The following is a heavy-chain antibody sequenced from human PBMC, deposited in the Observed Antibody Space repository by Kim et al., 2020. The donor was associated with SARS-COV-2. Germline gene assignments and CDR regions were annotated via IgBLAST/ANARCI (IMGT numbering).Heavy chain of an antibody. V-gene: IGHV1-18*04. CDR1: GYTFTSYG. Sequence: ASVKVSCKASGYTFTSYGISWVRQAPGQGLEWMGWISAYNGNTNYAQKLQGRVTMTTDTSTSTAYMELRSLRSDDTAVYYCARDRPRVGWLVGNYYYGMDVWGQGTTVTVSS. J-gene: IGHJ6*02. CDR3: ARDRPRVGWLVGNYYYGMDV. D-gene: IGHD6-19*01. CDR2: ISAYNGNT.